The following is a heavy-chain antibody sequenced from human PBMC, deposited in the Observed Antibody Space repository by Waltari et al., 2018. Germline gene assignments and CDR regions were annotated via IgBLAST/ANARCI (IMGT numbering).Heavy chain of an antibody. CDR2: GSGSGGST. D-gene: IGHD2-2*02. J-gene: IGHJ4*02. CDR1: GFTLSSYD. CDR3: AKVALGYCSSTSCYTGRTGPFDY. Sequence: EVQLLESGGGLVQPGGSVRLSCAASGFTLSSYDLSGVRQAPGKGLERGAAGSGSGGSTYYADSVKGRFTISRDNSKNTLYLQMNSLRAEDTAVYYCAKVALGYCSSTSCYTGRTGPFDYWGQGTLVTVSS. V-gene: IGHV3-23*01.